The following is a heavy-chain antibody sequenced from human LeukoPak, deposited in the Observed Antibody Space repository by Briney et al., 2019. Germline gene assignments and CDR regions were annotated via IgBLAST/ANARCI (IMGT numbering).Heavy chain of an antibody. Sequence: TSGGSLRLSCAASGFTFSSYSMNWVRQAPGKGLEWASSISSSSSYIYYADSVKGRFTISRDNAKNSLYLQMNSLRAEDTAVYYCASVRGPRGPDYWGQGTLVTVSS. CDR3: ASVRGPRGPDY. CDR1: GFTFSSYS. D-gene: IGHD2-8*01. CDR2: ISSSSSYI. V-gene: IGHV3-21*01. J-gene: IGHJ4*02.